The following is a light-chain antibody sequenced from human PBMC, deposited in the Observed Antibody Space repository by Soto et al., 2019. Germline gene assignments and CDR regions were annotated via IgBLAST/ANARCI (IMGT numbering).Light chain of an antibody. Sequence: AIQMTQSPSSLSASVGDRVTITCRASQGIRNDLGWYQQRPGKAPKLLIYAASRLQSGIPSRFSGSGSGTDFTLTISSLQPEDFATYYCLQDYNYPFTFGPGTKVDIK. CDR2: AAS. J-gene: IGKJ3*01. V-gene: IGKV1-6*01. CDR3: LQDYNYPFT. CDR1: QGIRND.